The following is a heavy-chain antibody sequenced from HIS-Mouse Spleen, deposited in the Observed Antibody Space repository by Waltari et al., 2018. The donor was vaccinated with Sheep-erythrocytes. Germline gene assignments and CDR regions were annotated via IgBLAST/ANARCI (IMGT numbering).Heavy chain of an antibody. J-gene: IGHJ4*02. Sequence: EVQLVESGGGLVQPGGSLRLSCAASGFTFSNYWMNWVRQAPGKGREGVANIKQDGSEKYDVDSVKGRFTISRDNAKNSLYLQMNSLRAEDTAVYYCARVTAAAIDYWGQGTLVTVSS. CDR1: GFTFSNYW. V-gene: IGHV3-7*01. CDR2: IKQDGSEK. CDR3: ARVTAAAIDY. D-gene: IGHD6-13*01.